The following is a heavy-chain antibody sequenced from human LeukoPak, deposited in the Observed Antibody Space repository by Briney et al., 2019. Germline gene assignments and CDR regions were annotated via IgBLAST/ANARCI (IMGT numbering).Heavy chain of an antibody. Sequence: PGGSLTLSGAAPGFTFSRYWMNLVRQAPGKGLVWVSRINSDGSTTRYADSVKGRFTISRDNAKNTMYLQMNSLRAEDTAVYYCARENFYGMDVWGQGTTVTVSS. V-gene: IGHV3-74*01. CDR3: ARENFYGMDV. CDR1: GFTFSRYW. CDR2: INSDGSTT. J-gene: IGHJ6*02.